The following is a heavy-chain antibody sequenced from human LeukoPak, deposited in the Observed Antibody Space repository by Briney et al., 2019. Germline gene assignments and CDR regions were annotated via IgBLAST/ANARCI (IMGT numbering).Heavy chain of an antibody. CDR2: IDYSGNA. CDR1: GGSFSSYY. J-gene: IGHJ4*02. Sequence: PSETLSLTCTVSGGSFSSYYWTWIRQPPGKGLEWIGYIDYSGNANYSPSLKSRVTISVDTSRNQFSLKLRFVTAADTAVYYCARVGSWYYFDYWGQGTLVTVSS. V-gene: IGHV4-59*01. D-gene: IGHD6-13*01. CDR3: ARVGSWYYFDY.